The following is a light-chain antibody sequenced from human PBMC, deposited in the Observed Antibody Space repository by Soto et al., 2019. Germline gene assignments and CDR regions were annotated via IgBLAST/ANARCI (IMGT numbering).Light chain of an antibody. Sequence: QAVVTQPPSASGTPGQRVTISCSGSSSNIGSYTINWYQQLPGTAPKLLIYSSNQRPSGVPDRFSGSKSGTSASLAISGLQSEDEADYYCAAWDDSLNGVAFGGGTKLTVL. J-gene: IGLJ2*01. CDR2: SSN. CDR3: AAWDDSLNGVA. CDR1: SSNIGSYT. V-gene: IGLV1-44*01.